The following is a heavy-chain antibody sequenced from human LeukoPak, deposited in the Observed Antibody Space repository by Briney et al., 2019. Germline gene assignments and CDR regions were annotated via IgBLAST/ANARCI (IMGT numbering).Heavy chain of an antibody. CDR1: GFTFSSYA. V-gene: IGHV3-23*01. CDR3: AKASGYSYGYWDFQH. D-gene: IGHD5-18*01. Sequence: GGSLRLSCAASGFTFSSYAMSWVRQAPGKGPEWVSAISNSGDSTYYADSVKGRFTISRDNSKNTLYLQMNGLRADDTAVYYCAKASGYSYGYWDFQHWGQGTLVTVSS. CDR2: ISNSGDST. J-gene: IGHJ1*01.